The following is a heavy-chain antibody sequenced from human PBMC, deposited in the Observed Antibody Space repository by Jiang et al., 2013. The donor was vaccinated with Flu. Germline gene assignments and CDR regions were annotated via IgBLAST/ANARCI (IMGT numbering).Heavy chain of an antibody. CDR3: ARMWELRWAFDI. V-gene: IGHV4-59*01. J-gene: IGHJ3*02. D-gene: IGHD1-26*01. Sequence: GSISSNYWSWIRQPPGKGLEWIGYIYYSGSTNYNPSLKSRVTISVDTSKNQFSLKLSSVTAADTAVYYCARMWELRWAFDIWGQGTMVTVSS. CDR2: IYYSGST. CDR1: GSISSNY.